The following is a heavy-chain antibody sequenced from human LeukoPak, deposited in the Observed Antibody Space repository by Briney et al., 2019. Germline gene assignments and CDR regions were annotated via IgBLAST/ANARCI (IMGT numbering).Heavy chain of an antibody. V-gene: IGHV4-34*01. CDR3: ARGVVAVTANDYYYYMDV. D-gene: IGHD2-21*02. CDR1: DGSFSGYY. Sequence: SETLSLTCAVYDGSFSGYYWSWIRQPPGKGLEWIGEINHSGSTNYNTSLKSRVTISVDTSKNQFSLKLSSVTAADTALYYCARGVVAVTANDYYYYMDVWGKGTTVTVSS. CDR2: INHSGST. J-gene: IGHJ6*03.